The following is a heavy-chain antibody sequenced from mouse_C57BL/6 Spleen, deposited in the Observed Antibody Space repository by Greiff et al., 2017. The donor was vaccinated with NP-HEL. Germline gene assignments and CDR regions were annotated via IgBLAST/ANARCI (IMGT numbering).Heavy chain of an antibody. Sequence: VQLQQSGPGLVAPSQSLSITCTVSGFSLTSYGVSWVRQPPGKGLEWLGVIWGDGSTNYHSALISRLSISKDNSKSQVFLKLNSLQTDDTATYYCAKLGIVTTRTWFAYWGQGTLVTVSA. J-gene: IGHJ3*01. CDR1: GFSLTSYG. V-gene: IGHV2-3*01. CDR2: IWGDGST. CDR3: AKLGIVTTRTWFAY. D-gene: IGHD2-5*01.